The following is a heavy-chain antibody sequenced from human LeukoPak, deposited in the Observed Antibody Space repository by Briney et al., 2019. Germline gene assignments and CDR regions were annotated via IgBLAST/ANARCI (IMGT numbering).Heavy chain of an antibody. D-gene: IGHD2-15*01. V-gene: IGHV1-18*01. CDR3: ARRAYFTKYCSGGSCYSGAAFDI. CDR1: GGTFSSYA. J-gene: IGHJ3*02. Sequence: ASVKVSCKASGGTFSSYAISWVRQAPGQGLEWMGWISAYNGNTNYAQKLQGRVTMTTDTSTSTAYMELRSLRSDDTAVYYCARRAYFTKYCSGGSCYSGAAFDIWGQGTMVTVSS. CDR2: ISAYNGNT.